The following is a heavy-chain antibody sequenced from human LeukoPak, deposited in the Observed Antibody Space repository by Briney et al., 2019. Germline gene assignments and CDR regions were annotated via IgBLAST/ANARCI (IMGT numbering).Heavy chain of an antibody. V-gene: IGHV3-20*04. CDR2: INWNGGST. CDR1: GVTFDDYD. J-gene: IGHJ3*02. CDR3: ARVMSEVVFVI. D-gene: IGHD2-15*01. Sequence: GGSLRLTCAASGVTFDDYDMSWVRQAPGKGLEWVSDINWNGGSTGSTDSVKGRFTISRANAKNSLYLQMNSLRAEDTAWFYCARVMSEVVFVIWGQGTMVTVSS.